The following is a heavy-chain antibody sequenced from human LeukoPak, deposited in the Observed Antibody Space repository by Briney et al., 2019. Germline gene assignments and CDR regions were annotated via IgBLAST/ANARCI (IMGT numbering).Heavy chain of an antibody. J-gene: IGHJ4*02. CDR2: MNPNSGNT. CDR3: ARGALIRLGELSFKY. D-gene: IGHD3-16*02. CDR1: GYTFTSYD. Sequence: ASVKVSCKASGYTFTSYDINWVRQATGQGLEWMGWMNPNSGNTGYAQKFQGGVTMTRNTSISTAYMELSSLRSEDTAVYYCARGALIRLGELSFKYWGQGTLVTVSS. V-gene: IGHV1-8*01.